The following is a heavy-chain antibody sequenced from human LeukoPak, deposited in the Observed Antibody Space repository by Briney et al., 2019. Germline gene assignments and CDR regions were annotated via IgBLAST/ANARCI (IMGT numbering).Heavy chain of an antibody. Sequence: SETLSLTCTVSGGSTNNYHWTWIRQPPGKGLEWIGNIYNSGNTNYNPSLKSRVTISIDTSKNQFSLKVISVTAADTAIYYCARESGSYLWRSWLNPWGQGTLVTVSS. CDR1: GGSTNNYH. CDR3: ARESGSYLWRSWLNP. V-gene: IGHV4-59*01. J-gene: IGHJ5*02. D-gene: IGHD3-16*01. CDR2: IYNSGNT.